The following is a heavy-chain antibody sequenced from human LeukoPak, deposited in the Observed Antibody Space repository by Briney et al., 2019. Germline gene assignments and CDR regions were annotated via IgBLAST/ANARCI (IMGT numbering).Heavy chain of an antibody. CDR3: ARIASAYCDGGSCYLLGDRFDP. J-gene: IGHJ5*02. D-gene: IGHD2-21*01. CDR1: GGSFSGYY. CDR2: IDHNGKS. V-gene: IGHV4-34*01. Sequence: SETLSLTCAVYGGSFSGYYWGWIRQPPGKGLERTGDIDHNGKSNFNPSLKSRVSIPLDTSKNQFSLKLNSVAAADSATYYCARIASAYCDGGSCYLLGDRFDPWGQGTLVTVSS.